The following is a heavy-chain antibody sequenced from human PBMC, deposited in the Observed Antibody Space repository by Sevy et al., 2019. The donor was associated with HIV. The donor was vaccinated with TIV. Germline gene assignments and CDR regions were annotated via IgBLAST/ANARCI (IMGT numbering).Heavy chain of an antibody. CDR1: GFTFSSYG. V-gene: IGHV3-30*02. CDR2: IRYDGSNK. CDR3: AGGRFDSSGSFDAFDM. Sequence: GGSLRLSCAASGFTFSSYGMHWVRQAPGKGLEWVAFIRYDGSNKYYADSVKGRFTISRDNSKNTLYLQMNSLRTEDTALYYCAGGRFDSSGSFDAFDMWGQGTMVTVSS. D-gene: IGHD3-22*01. J-gene: IGHJ3*02.